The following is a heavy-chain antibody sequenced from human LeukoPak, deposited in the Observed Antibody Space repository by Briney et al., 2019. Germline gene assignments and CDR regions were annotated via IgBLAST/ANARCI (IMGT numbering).Heavy chain of an antibody. CDR3: ARAGGNRFDP. Sequence: PSETLSLTCTVSGDSISSYYWSWIRQPPGKGLEWIGDIYYSGSTNYNPSLKSRVIISVDTSKNQFSLKLTSVTAADTAVYYCARAGGNRFDPWGQGILVTVSS. CDR2: IYYSGST. D-gene: IGHD3-10*01. V-gene: IGHV4-59*01. CDR1: GDSISSYY. J-gene: IGHJ5*02.